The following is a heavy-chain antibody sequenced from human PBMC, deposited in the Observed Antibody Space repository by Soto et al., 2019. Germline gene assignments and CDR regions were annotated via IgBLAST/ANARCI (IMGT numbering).Heavy chain of an antibody. V-gene: IGHV3-15*01. J-gene: IGHJ4*02. CDR1: GFMFSSAW. Sequence: EVQLVESGGDLVKPGGSLRLSCAASGFMFSSAWMSWVRQAPGKGLEWVGRIKSKSDGGTREYAAPVKGRFSISRDDSKNTLYLEMNSLKAEDTAVYYCVEGRNDFWGQGTLVTVSS. CDR3: VEGRNDF. CDR2: IKSKSDGGTR.